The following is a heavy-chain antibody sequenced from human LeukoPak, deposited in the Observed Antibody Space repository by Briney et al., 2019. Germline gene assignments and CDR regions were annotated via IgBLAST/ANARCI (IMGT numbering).Heavy chain of an antibody. Sequence: GGSLRLFCAASGFSFSNHWMHCVRQAPGKGLVCVSRINKDGRITTYADSVKGRFTISRDNAKNTLYLQMNSLRAEDTAVYYCARDINWNQVDYWGQGALVTVSS. CDR1: GFSFSNHW. V-gene: IGHV3-74*01. CDR2: INKDGRIT. J-gene: IGHJ4*02. D-gene: IGHD1-1*01. CDR3: ARDINWNQVDY.